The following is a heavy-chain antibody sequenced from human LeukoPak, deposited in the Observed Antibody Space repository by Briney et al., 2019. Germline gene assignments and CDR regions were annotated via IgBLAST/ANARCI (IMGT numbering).Heavy chain of an antibody. CDR3: ARGGWGVGCSSTSCYDSEYFQH. CDR1: GYTFTGYY. J-gene: IGHJ1*01. D-gene: IGHD2-2*01. CDR2: INPNSGGT. V-gene: IGHV1-2*06. Sequence: ASVKVSCKASGYTFTGYYMHWVGQAPGQGLEWMGRINPNSGGTNYAQKFQGRVTMTRDTSISTAYMELSRLRSDDTAVYYCARGGWGVGCSSTSCYDSEYFQHWGQGTLVTVSS.